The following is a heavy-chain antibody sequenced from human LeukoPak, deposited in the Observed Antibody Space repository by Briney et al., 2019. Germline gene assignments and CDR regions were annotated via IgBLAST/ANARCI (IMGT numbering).Heavy chain of an antibody. J-gene: IGHJ4*02. Sequence: GGSLRLSCAASGFTFSSYGMHWVRQAPGKGLEWVAVISYDGSNKYYADSVKGRFTISRDNSKNTLYLQMNSLRAENTAVYYCAKDYYDSSGYYYPSLNWGQGTLVTVSS. CDR3: AKDYYDSSGYYYPSLN. D-gene: IGHD3-22*01. V-gene: IGHV3-30*18. CDR1: GFTFSSYG. CDR2: ISYDGSNK.